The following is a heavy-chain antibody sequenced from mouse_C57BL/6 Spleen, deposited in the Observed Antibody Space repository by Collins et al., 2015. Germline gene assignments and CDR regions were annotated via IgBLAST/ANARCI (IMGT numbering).Heavy chain of an antibody. V-gene: IGHV3-1*01. Sequence: DVQLQESGPGMVKPSQSLSLTCTVTGYSITSGYDWHWIRHFPGNKLEWMGYISYSGSTNYNPSLKSRISITHDTSKNHFFLKLNSVTTEDTATYYCARARDYDYDGGFAYWGQGTLVTVSA. J-gene: IGHJ3*01. CDR3: ARARDYDYDGGFAY. D-gene: IGHD2-4*01. CDR1: GYSITSGYD. CDR2: ISYSGST.